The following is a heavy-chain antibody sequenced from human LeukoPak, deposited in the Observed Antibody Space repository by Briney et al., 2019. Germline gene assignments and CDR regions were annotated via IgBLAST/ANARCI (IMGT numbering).Heavy chain of an antibody. CDR1: RFTFSRYW. V-gene: IGHV3-74*01. Sequence: PGGSLRLSCAASRFTFSRYWMHWVRQAPGKGVVWVSRINSDGISTSYADSAKGRFTISRDNAKNTLYLQMNSLRAEDTAVYYCARDGNYYDSSGPADYWGQGTLVTVSS. CDR3: ARDGNYYDSSGPADY. D-gene: IGHD3-22*01. CDR2: INSDGIST. J-gene: IGHJ4*02.